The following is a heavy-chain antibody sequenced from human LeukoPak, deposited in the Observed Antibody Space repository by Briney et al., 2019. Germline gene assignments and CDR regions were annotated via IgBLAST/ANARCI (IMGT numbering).Heavy chain of an antibody. CDR2: IYYSST. CDR1: GGSINSYY. Sequence: PSETLSLTCTVSGGSINSYYWSWIRQPPGKGLELIGHIYYSSTNYNPSLKSRVTISVDTSKSQFSLKLTSVTAADTAVYYCARALAWIRTFDYWGQGTLVTVSS. CDR3: ARALAWIRTFDY. V-gene: IGHV4-59*01. D-gene: IGHD5-18*01. J-gene: IGHJ4*02.